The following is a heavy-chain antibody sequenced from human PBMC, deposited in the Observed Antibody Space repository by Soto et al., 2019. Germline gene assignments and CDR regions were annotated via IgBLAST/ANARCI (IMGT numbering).Heavy chain of an antibody. CDR3: TRRYSSGWYWFDP. Sequence: GGSLRLSCTASGFSFGDSAMSWFRQAPGKGLEWVGSIRSKAYSGTTEYAASVRGRFTISRDDSKSIAYLQMNSLKTEDTAVYYCTRRYSSGWYWFDPWGQGTLVTVSS. J-gene: IGHJ5*02. CDR2: IRSKAYSGTT. D-gene: IGHD6-19*01. V-gene: IGHV3-49*03. CDR1: GFSFGDSA.